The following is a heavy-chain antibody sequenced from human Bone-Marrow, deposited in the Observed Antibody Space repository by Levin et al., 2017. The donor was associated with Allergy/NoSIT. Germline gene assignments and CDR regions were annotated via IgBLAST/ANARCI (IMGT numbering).Heavy chain of an antibody. V-gene: IGHV3-23*01. D-gene: IGHD3-10*01. CDR3: AKFNYYGSGNIWEGYFEH. CDR1: GFMFSNYA. J-gene: IGHJ4*02. CDR2: ITGTSDTT. Sequence: GESLKISCAASGFMFSNYAMSWVRQAPGKGLEWVSSITGTSDTTYYADSVKGRFTVSRDNSKNTLYLQMNSLRAEDTAIYYCAKFNYYGSGNIWEGYFEHWGQGTLVTVSS.